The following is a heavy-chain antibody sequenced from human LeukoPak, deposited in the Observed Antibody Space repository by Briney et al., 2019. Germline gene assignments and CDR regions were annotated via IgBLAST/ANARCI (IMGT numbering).Heavy chain of an antibody. V-gene: IGHV3-21*01. CDR2: IDSSGRYI. J-gene: IGHJ6*02. CDR3: ARDLGYNYLMDV. D-gene: IGHD5-18*01. Sequence: GGSLRLSCAASGFTFSSYTMNWVRQAPGKGLEWVSSIDSSGRYIYYADSMKGRFTIPRDNAENSLYLQMNSLRVGDTAVYYCARDLGYNYLMDVWGQGTTVTVSS. CDR1: GFTFSSYT.